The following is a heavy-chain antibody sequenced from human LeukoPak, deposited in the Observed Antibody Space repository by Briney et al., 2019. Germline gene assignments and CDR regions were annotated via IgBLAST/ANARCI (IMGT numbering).Heavy chain of an antibody. CDR1: GFSVTTDSYC. D-gene: IGHD3-10*01. V-gene: IGHV4-61*01. CDR2: DYCGGNT. CDR3: ARDHFGSLDS. Sequence: PSETLSLTCSVSGFSVTTDSYCWGWIRQPPGKGLEWIGYDYCGGNTNYDPSLKRRVTISVDTSKNQFSLTLTSVTAADTAVYFCARDHFGSLDSWGQGILVTVSS. J-gene: IGHJ4*02.